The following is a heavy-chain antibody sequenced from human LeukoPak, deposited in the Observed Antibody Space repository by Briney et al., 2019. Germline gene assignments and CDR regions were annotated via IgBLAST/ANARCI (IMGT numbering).Heavy chain of an antibody. D-gene: IGHD2-15*01. Sequence: SETLSLTCAVYGGSFSGYYWSWIRQPPGKGLEWIGEINHSGGTNYNPSLKSRVTISVDTSKNQFSLKLSSVTAADTAVYYCARGARIEVVVVAATLAYYFDYWGQGTLVTVSS. CDR1: GGSFSGYY. V-gene: IGHV4-34*01. CDR3: ARGARIEVVVVAATLAYYFDY. CDR2: INHSGGT. J-gene: IGHJ4*02.